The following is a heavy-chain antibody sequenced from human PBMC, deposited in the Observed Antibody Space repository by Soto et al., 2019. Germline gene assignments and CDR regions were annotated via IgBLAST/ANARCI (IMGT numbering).Heavy chain of an antibody. CDR3: ASAYRSSWSFDY. D-gene: IGHD6-13*01. J-gene: IGHJ4*02. V-gene: IGHV3-48*03. CDR1: GLTFSSYE. CDR2: ISSTGTTT. Sequence: PGGSLRLSCAASGLTFSSYEMNWVRQAPGKGLEWVSYISSTGTTTYYADSVKGRFTVSRDDAKNSLYLQMNSLKVDDTAVYYCASAYRSSWSFDYWGQGTLVTVSS.